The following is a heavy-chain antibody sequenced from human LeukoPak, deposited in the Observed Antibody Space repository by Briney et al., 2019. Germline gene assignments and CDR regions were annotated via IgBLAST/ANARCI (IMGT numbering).Heavy chain of an antibody. V-gene: IGHV3-74*01. Sequence: GGSLRLSCAASGFTFSNYWMHWVRQAPGEALMWVSRIKSDGSSTTYADSVKGRFTISRDNAKNTLYLQMNSLRAEDTAVYYCARDGSSTSWGYYFDYWGQGTLVTVSS. CDR3: ARDGSSTSWGYYFDY. CDR2: IKSDGSST. J-gene: IGHJ4*02. D-gene: IGHD2-2*01. CDR1: GFTFSNYW.